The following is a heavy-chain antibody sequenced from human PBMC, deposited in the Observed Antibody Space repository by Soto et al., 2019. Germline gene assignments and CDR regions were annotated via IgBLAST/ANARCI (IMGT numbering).Heavy chain of an antibody. V-gene: IGHV4-30-4*01. CDR1: GGSISNGDYY. CDR2: IYYSGST. D-gene: IGHD5-12*01. CDR3: ARGPGLTDWYFDL. J-gene: IGHJ2*01. Sequence: QVQLQESGPGLVKPSQTLSLTCTVSGGSISNGDYYWSWIRQPPGEGLEWIGYIYYSGSTSYIPSLKSRVTISVDTSKNQFSLKLSSVTAADTAVYYCARGPGLTDWYFDLWGRGTLVTVSS.